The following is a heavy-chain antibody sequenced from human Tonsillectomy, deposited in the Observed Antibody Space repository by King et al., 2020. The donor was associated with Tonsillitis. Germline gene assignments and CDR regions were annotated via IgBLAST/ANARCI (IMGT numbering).Heavy chain of an antibody. D-gene: IGHD2-15*01. J-gene: IGHJ5*02. Sequence: VQLVESGGGLVKPGGSLRLSCAASGFTFSNAWMSWVRQAPGKGLEWVGRIKRKTDGGTTDYAAPVKGRFTISRDDSKNTLYLQMNSLKTEDTAVYYCTTIRGYCSGGSCLWFDPWGQGTLVTVSS. CDR3: TTIRGYCSGGSCLWFDP. CDR2: IKRKTDGGTT. V-gene: IGHV3-15*01. CDR1: GFTFSNAW.